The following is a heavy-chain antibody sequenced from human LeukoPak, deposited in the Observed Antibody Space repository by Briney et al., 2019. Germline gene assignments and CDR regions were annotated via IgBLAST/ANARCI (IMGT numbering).Heavy chain of an antibody. V-gene: IGHV4-34*01. CDR1: GWTFSGYY. CDR3: AREGLDCSSTSCYSADY. Sequence: SETLSLTCAVYGWTFSGYYWSWIRQPPGKGLEWIGVINHSGSTNYNPSLKSPVTRSVATSKNQSSLTLSSVTAADTAVYYCAREGLDCSSTSCYSADYWGQGTLVTVSS. D-gene: IGHD2-2*01. J-gene: IGHJ4*02. CDR2: INHSGST.